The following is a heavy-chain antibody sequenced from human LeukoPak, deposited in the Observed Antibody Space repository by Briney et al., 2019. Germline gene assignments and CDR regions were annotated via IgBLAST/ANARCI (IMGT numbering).Heavy chain of an antibody. V-gene: IGHV3-9*01. CDR3: AKDTGYYYDSSNYWV. CDR2: ISWNSGSI. CDR1: GFTFDDYA. J-gene: IGHJ4*02. D-gene: IGHD3-22*01. Sequence: QPGGSLRLSCAASGFTFDDYAMHWVRQAPGKGLEWVSGISWNSGSIGYADSVKGRFTISRDNAKNSLYLQMNSLRAEDTALYYCAKDTGYYYDSSNYWVWGQGTLVTVSS.